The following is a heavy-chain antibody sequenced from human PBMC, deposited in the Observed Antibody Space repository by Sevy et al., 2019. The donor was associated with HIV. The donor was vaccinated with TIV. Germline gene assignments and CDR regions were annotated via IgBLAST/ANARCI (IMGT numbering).Heavy chain of an antibody. D-gene: IGHD2-21*01. Sequence: SETLSLTCTVSGGSISSSSYDWGWIRQPPGKGLEWIGSMYSSGNTYYNPSLKSRVTIFVDTSSNQISLKLTSVTAADTAVYYCARQGGIVDRAFDYWGQGTLVTVSS. J-gene: IGHJ4*02. V-gene: IGHV4-39*01. CDR1: GGSISSSSYD. CDR2: MYSSGNT. CDR3: ARQGGIVDRAFDY.